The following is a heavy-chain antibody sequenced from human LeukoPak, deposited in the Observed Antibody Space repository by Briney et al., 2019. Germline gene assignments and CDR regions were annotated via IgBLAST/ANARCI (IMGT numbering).Heavy chain of an antibody. Sequence: SETLSLTCTVSGGSISSYYWAWIRQPPGKGLEWIGNTYYSGSTHYNPSLKSRVTISVDTSKNQFSLKLSSVTAADTAVYYCARHGLADGVDYRPFDYWGQGTLVTVSS. CDR1: GGSISSYY. J-gene: IGHJ4*02. V-gene: IGHV4-39*01. CDR2: TYYSGST. D-gene: IGHD3/OR15-3a*01. CDR3: ARHGLADGVDYRPFDY.